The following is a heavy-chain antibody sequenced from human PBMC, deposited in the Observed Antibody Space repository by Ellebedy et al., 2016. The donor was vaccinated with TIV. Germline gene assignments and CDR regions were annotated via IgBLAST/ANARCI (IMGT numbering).Heavy chain of an antibody. CDR3: ARLRAGGGASWYFDY. D-gene: IGHD3-16*01. J-gene: IGHJ4*02. Sequence: MPSETLSLACTVSGDSISTNLYYWGWVRQPPGKGLEWIGRIFHSGNTYYNSSLKSRVPISLDTSTNQFSLKLRSVTAADTAVYWCARLRAGGGASWYFDYWGQGTLVTVSS. CDR2: IFHSGNT. V-gene: IGHV4-39*01. CDR1: GDSISTNLYY.